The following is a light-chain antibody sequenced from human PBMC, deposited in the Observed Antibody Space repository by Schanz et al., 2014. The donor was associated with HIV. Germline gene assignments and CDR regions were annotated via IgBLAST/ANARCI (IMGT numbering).Light chain of an antibody. J-gene: IGKJ1*01. CDR2: DSS. V-gene: IGKV3-15*01. CDR1: QSVRDK. Sequence: ETIMTQSPVTLSVSPGDRVTLACRASQSVRDKVAWYQRRPGQAPRLLIYDSSSRATGISARFSGSGSGTEFTLTISSLQPDDFATYYCQQYGTISWTFGQGTTVEAK. CDR3: QQYGTISWT.